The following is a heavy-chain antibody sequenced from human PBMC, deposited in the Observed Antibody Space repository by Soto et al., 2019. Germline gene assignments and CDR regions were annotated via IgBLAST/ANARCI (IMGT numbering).Heavy chain of an antibody. J-gene: IGHJ3*02. CDR1: GFTFSSYW. CDR3: ARGVRGAYGLDI. CDR2: IISDGSRT. V-gene: IGHV3-74*01. D-gene: IGHD2-21*01. Sequence: EVQLVESGGGLVQPGGSLRLSCAASGFTFSSYWMHWVRQAPGKGLVWVSRIISDGSRTNYADSVKGRFTISRDNPENTLYLQMNSLRAEETVVYYCARGVRGAYGLDIWGQGTMVTVSS.